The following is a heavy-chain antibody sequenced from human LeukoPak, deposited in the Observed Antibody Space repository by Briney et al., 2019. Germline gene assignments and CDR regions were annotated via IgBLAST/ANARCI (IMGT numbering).Heavy chain of an antibody. CDR3: ARASSGWYNWFDP. J-gene: IGHJ5*02. D-gene: IGHD6-19*01. CDR2: IYNSGST. Sequence: PSETLSLTCTVSGGSISSYYWNWIRQPPGKGLEWIGYIYNSGSTNNNPSLKSRVTISVDTSKNQFSLKLSSVTAADTAVYYCARASSGWYNWFDPWGQGALVTVSS. CDR1: GGSISSYY. V-gene: IGHV4-59*01.